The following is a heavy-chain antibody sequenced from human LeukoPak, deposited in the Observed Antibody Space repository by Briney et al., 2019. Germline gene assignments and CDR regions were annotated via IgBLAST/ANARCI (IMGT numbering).Heavy chain of an antibody. CDR1: GGSISSSNW. CDR3: ARGRAYYYDSSGYYWDY. CDR2: IYHSGST. V-gene: IGHV4-4*02. Sequence: PSGTLSLTCAVSGGSISSSNWWSWVRQPPGKGLEWIGEIYHSGSTNYNPSLKSRVTISVDKSKNQFSLKLSSVTAADTAVYYCARGRAYYYDSSGYYWDYWGQGTLVTVSS. D-gene: IGHD3-22*01. J-gene: IGHJ4*02.